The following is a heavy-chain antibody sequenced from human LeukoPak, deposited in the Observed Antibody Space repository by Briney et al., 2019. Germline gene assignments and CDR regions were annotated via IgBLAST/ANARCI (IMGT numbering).Heavy chain of an antibody. CDR1: GFTFSNYA. D-gene: IGHD1-26*01. J-gene: IGHJ4*02. V-gene: IGHV3-30*04. Sequence: GGSLRLSCVVSGFTFSNYAMHWVRQAPGQAPGKGLEWVAVMSYDGNHEYYADSVKGRFTISRDNPKSTLYLQMNSLRPEDTAVYYCARAFGGSYSSTVDYWGQGTLVTVSS. CDR3: ARAFGGSYSSTVDY. CDR2: MSYDGNHE.